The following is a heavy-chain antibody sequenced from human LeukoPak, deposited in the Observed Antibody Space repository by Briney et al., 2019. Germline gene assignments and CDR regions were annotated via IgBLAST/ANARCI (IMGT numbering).Heavy chain of an antibody. J-gene: IGHJ4*02. CDR2: INTNAGNP. CDR3: ARDPGEWELDGLFDY. Sequence: ASVKVSCKASGYTFTSYYMHWVRQAPGQGLEWMGWINTNAGNPTYAQGFTGRFVFSLDTSVSTAYLQISSLKAEDTAVYYCARDPGEWELDGLFDYWGQGTLVTVSS. V-gene: IGHV7-4-1*02. CDR1: GYTFTSYY. D-gene: IGHD1-26*01.